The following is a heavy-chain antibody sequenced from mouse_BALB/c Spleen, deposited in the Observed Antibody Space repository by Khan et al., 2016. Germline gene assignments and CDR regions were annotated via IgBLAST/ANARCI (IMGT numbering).Heavy chain of an antibody. CDR1: GYAFTSYN. D-gene: IGHD2-1*01. V-gene: IGHV1S135*01. CDR3: ASDLLWDAMNY. J-gene: IGHJ4*01. Sequence: VQLQQFGPELVKPGASVKVSCKASGYAFTSYNMYWVKQSHGTSLEWIGYIDPYNGGTNYNQKFKGKAILTVDKSSSTAFMHLTSLTSEDSAVYYGASDLLWDAMNYRVRGTSVTVSS. CDR2: IDPYNGGT.